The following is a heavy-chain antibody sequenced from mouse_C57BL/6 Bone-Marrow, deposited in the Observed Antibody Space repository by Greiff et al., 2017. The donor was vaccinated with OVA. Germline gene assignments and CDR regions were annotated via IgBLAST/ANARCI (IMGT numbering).Heavy chain of an antibody. Sequence: ESGPGLVKPSQSLSLTCSVTGYSITSGYYWNWIRQFPGNKLEWMGYISYDGSNNYNPSLKNRISITRDTSKNQFFLKLNSVTTEDTATYYCARDGFTTVVAKGDYWGQGTTLTVSS. D-gene: IGHD1-1*01. J-gene: IGHJ2*01. CDR2: ISYDGSN. CDR3: ARDGFTTVVAKGDY. CDR1: GYSITSGYY. V-gene: IGHV3-6*01.